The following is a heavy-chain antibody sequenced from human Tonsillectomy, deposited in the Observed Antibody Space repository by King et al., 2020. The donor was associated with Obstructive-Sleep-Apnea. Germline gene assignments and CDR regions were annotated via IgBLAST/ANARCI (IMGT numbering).Heavy chain of an antibody. Sequence: VQLVESGGGVVQPGGSLRLSCAASGFTFSNYGMHWVRQAPGKGLVWVAFIRYDGSNKYYVDSVKGRFTISRDDSKNTLYLQMNSLRPEDTAVYYCARGGSYWYFDLWGRGTLVTVSS. CDR2: IRYDGSNK. D-gene: IGHD1-26*01. CDR1: GFTFSNYG. J-gene: IGHJ2*01. CDR3: ARGGSYWYFDL. V-gene: IGHV3-30*02.